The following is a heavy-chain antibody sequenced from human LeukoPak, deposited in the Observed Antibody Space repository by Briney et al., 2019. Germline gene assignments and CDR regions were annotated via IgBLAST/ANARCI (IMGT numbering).Heavy chain of an antibody. CDR1: GFTFSAYG. J-gene: IGHJ4*02. Sequence: GSLRLSCAASGFTFSAYGMHWVRQAPGKGLEWVAVISYDGSNKYYEDSVKGRFTISRDNSKNTLSLQMNSLRPEDTALYYCAKDRETTASGTFDYWGQGTLVTVSS. CDR3: AKDRETTASGTFDY. CDR2: ISYDGSNK. D-gene: IGHD6-13*01. V-gene: IGHV3-30*18.